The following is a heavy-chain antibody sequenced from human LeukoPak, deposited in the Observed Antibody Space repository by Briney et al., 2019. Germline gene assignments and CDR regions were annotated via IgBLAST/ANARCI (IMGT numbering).Heavy chain of an antibody. CDR3: AKKKGYIVVVVAATPFDY. V-gene: IGHV3-23*01. D-gene: IGHD2-15*01. CDR1: GFTFSSYA. Sequence: PGGSLRLSCAASGFTFSSYAISWVRQAPGKGLEWVSAISGSGGSTYYADSVRGRFTISRDNSKNTLYLQMNSLRAEDTAVYYCAKKKGYIVVVVAATPFDYWGQGTLVTVSS. CDR2: ISGSGGST. J-gene: IGHJ4*02.